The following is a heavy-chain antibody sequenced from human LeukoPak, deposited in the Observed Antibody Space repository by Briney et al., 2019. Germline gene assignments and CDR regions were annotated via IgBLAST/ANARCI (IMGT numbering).Heavy chain of an antibody. D-gene: IGHD3-3*01. CDR2: INHSGST. J-gene: IGHJ4*02. Sequence: SETLSLTCTVSGGSISSSYYYWSWIRQPPGKGLEWIGEINHSGSTNYNPSLKSRVTMSVDTSKNQFSLKLSSVTAADTAVYFCARGGIFGVVKKIKNYFDYWGQGTLVTVSS. V-gene: IGHV4-39*07. CDR3: ARGGIFGVVKKIKNYFDY. CDR1: GGSISSSYYY.